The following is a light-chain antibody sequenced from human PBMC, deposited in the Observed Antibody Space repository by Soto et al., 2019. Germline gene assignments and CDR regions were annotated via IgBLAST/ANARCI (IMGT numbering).Light chain of an antibody. CDR1: SSDIGAYIY. CDR2: EVS. J-gene: IGLJ1*01. CDR3: SSYAARNNFV. Sequence: QSVLTQPPSASGSPGQSVTISCTGTSSDIGAYIYVSWYQQHPGKAPNLMISEVSRRPSGVPERFSGSKSGNTASLTVSGLQADDEAHSYCSSYAARNNFVLGPGTKVTVL. V-gene: IGLV2-8*01.